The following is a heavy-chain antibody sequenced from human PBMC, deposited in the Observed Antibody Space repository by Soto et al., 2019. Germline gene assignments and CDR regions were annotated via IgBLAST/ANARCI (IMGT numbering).Heavy chain of an antibody. V-gene: IGHV3-11*06. CDR2: ISSSSSYT. CDR1: GGSISSYY. D-gene: IGHD2-15*01. CDR3: ARDHLGYCSGGYCNWAEYFDY. J-gene: IGHJ4*02. Sequence: LSLTCTVSGGSISSYYWSWIRQPPGKGLEWVSYISSSSSYTNYADSVKGRFTISRDNAKNSLDLQMNSLRAEDTAVYYCARDHLGYCSGGYCNWAEYFDYWGQGTQVTVSS.